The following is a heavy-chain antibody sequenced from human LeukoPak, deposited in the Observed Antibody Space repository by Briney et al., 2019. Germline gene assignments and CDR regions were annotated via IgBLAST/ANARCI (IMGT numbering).Heavy chain of an antibody. J-gene: IGHJ3*01. CDR1: GFTFNSYA. CDR3: ARAHGDCGGDCYFRSVSDV. CDR2: VSVTSDNI. D-gene: IGHD2-21*02. Sequence: PGGSLRLSCAASGFTFNSYALSWVRQAPERGLEWVSDVSVTSDNIHYADSVKGRFTISRDNSKNTLYLQMNSLKVEDTAIYYCARAHGDCGGDCYFRSVSDVWGQGTMVAVSS. V-gene: IGHV3-23*01.